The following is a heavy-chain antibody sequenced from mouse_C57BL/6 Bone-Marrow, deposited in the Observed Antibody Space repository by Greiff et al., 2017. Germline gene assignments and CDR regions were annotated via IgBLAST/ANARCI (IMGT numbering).Heavy chain of an antibody. CDR2: FHPYNDDT. CDR1: GYTFTTYP. J-gene: IGHJ2*01. Sequence: QVQLQQSGAELVQPGASVKMSCKASGYTFTTYPIEWMKQNHGQSLEWIGNFHPYNDDTKYNDKFKGKATLTVDKSSSTGYLELSRLTSDESAVYYWARGGNYGGYYLDYWGQGTTLTVSS. CDR3: ARGGNYGGYYLDY. V-gene: IGHV1-47*01. D-gene: IGHD2-4*01.